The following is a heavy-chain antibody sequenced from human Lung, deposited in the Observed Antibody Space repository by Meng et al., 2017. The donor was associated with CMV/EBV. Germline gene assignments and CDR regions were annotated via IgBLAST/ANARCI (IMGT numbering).Heavy chain of an antibody. CDR3: ARSATVTTLGSRYGMDV. CDR1: GFTLSSYD. CDR2: IGTAGDT. D-gene: IGHD4-11*01. V-gene: IGHV3-13*01. Sequence: GGSXRPXCAASGFTLSSYDMHWVRQATGKGLEGVSAIGTAGDTYYPGSVKGRFTISRENAKNSLYLQMNSLRAGDTAVYYCARSATVTTLGSRYGMDVWGQGXTVTVSS. J-gene: IGHJ6*02.